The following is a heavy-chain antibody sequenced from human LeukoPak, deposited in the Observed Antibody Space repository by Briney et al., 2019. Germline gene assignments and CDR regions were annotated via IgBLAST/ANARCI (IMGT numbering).Heavy chain of an antibody. V-gene: IGHV3-11*01. D-gene: IGHD6-19*01. CDR1: GFTFSDYY. Sequence: PGGSLRLSCAAAGFTFSDYYMSWIRRAPGKGLEWVSYISSSGSTIYYADSVKGRFTISRDNAKNSLYLQMNSLRAEDTAVYYCARDLGYSSGWTALDYWGQGTLVTVSS. CDR2: ISSSGSTI. J-gene: IGHJ4*02. CDR3: ARDLGYSSGWTALDY.